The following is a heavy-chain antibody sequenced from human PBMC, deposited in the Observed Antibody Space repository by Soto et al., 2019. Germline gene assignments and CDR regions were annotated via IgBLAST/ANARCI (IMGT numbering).Heavy chain of an antibody. D-gene: IGHD1-1*01. CDR3: VRDGTKTLRDWFDP. CDR1: GASISGYY. Sequence: LSLTCTVSGASISGYYWSWIRKSAGKGLEWIGRIYATGTTDYNPSLKSRVMMSVDTSKKQFSLRLRSVTAADTAVYYCVRDGTKTLRDWFDPWGQGISVTVSS. V-gene: IGHV4-4*07. CDR2: IYATGTT. J-gene: IGHJ5*02.